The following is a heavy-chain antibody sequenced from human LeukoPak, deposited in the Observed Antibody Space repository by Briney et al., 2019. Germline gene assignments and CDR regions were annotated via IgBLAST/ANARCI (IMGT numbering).Heavy chain of an antibody. CDR1: GFTFDDYG. CDR2: INWNGGST. Sequence: GGSLRLSCAASGFTFDDYGMSWVRQAPGKGLEWVSGINWNGGSTGYADSVKGRFTISRDNAKNSLYLQMNSLRAEDTALYHCARVGGLRLQGAFDIWGQGTRVTVSS. D-gene: IGHD5-12*01. J-gene: IGHJ3*02. CDR3: ARVGGLRLQGAFDI. V-gene: IGHV3-20*01.